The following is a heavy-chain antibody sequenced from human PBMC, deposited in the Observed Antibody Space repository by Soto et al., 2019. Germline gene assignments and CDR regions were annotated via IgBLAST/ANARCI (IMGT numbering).Heavy chain of an antibody. CDR3: ASTYSTSWYWFDP. CDR2: IFSNDEK. D-gene: IGHD6-13*01. Sequence: QVTVKESGPVLVKPTETLTLTCTVSGFSLSNAGLGVNWIRQPPGKALEWLAHIFSNDEKSYSTSLKSRLTISKDTSKSQVVLIMTNMDPVDTATYYCASTYSTSWYWFDPWGQGTLVTVSS. V-gene: IGHV2-26*04. J-gene: IGHJ5*02. CDR1: GFSLSNAGLG.